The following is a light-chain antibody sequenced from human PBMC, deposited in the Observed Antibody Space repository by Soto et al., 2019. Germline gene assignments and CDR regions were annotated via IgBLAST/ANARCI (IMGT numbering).Light chain of an antibody. CDR2: DAS. Sequence: DIQMTQSPATVSASVGGRVTLTCRASQTITNRLAWYQQRPGQAPKLLIYDASALKSGVPTRFSGSGSGTEFTLTISSLQPNDSATYYCQQYNHYRTFGQGTKVGIK. CDR3: QQYNHYRT. CDR1: QTITNR. J-gene: IGKJ1*01. V-gene: IGKV1-5*01.